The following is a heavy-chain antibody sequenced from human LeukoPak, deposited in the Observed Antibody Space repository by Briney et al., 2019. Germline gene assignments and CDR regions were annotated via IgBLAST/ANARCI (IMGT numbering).Heavy chain of an antibody. D-gene: IGHD3-10*01. CDR1: GVSISSYY. Sequence: SETLSLTCTVSGVSISSYYWSWIRQPPGKGLEWIGYIYYSGSTNYNPSLKSRVTISVDTSKNQFSLKLSSVTAADTAVYYCTMAAIPTNWFDPWGQGTLVTVSS. V-gene: IGHV4-59*01. J-gene: IGHJ5*02. CDR2: IYYSGST. CDR3: TMAAIPTNWFDP.